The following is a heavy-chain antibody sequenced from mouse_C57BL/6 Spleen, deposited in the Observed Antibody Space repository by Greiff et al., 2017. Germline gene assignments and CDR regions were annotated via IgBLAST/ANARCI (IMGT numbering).Heavy chain of an antibody. V-gene: IGHV1-76*01. CDR2: IYPGSGNS. CDR1: GYTFPDYY. J-gene: IGHJ3*01. D-gene: IGHD2-4*01. Sequence: QSGAELVRPGASVKLSCKASGYTFPDYYINWVKQRPGQGLEWIARIYPGSGNSYYNEQFKGQATLTAEKSSSTAYMQLSSLPSEDSAVYFCAKGDYDGDWFAYWGQGTLVTVSA. CDR3: AKGDYDGDWFAY.